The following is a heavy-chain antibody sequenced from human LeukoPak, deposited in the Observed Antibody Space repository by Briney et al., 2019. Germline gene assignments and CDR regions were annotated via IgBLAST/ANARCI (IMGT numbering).Heavy chain of an antibody. J-gene: IGHJ4*02. CDR3: AKDGPRNVRYRGVTHFDY. V-gene: IGHV4-59*12. CDR1: GGSISSYY. Sequence: KSSETLSLTCTVSGGSISSYYWSWIRQPPGKGLEWIGYIYYSGSINYNPPLKSRVTTSVDTSKNQFSLKLSSVTAADTAVYYCAKDGPRNVRYRGVTHFDYWGQGTLVTVSS. CDR2: IYYSGSI. D-gene: IGHD5-12*01.